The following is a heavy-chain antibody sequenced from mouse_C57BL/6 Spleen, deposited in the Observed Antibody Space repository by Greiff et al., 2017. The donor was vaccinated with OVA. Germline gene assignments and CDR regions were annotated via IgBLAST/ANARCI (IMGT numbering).Heavy chain of an antibody. D-gene: IGHD1-1*01. CDR3: ARGDGSSSWFAY. CDR1: GYTFTDYN. J-gene: IGHJ3*01. Sequence: EVQLQQSGPELVKPGASVKISCKASGYTFTDYNMDWVKQSHGKSLEWIGDINPNNGGTIYNQKFKGKATLTVDKSSSTAYMELRSLTSEDTAVYYCARGDGSSSWFAYWGQGTLVTVSA. CDR2: INPNNGGT. V-gene: IGHV1-18*01.